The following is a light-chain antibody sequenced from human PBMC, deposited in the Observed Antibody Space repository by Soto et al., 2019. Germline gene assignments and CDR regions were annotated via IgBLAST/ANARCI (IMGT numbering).Light chain of an antibody. J-gene: IGKJ1*01. Sequence: EIVMTQSPATLSVSPREKDTLSCRASQSVSSNLAWYQQKPGQAPRLLIYGASTRATGIPARFSGSGSGTEFTLTISSLQSEDFAVYYCQQYNNWRKTFGQGTKVDIK. CDR3: QQYNNWRKT. V-gene: IGKV3-15*01. CDR1: QSVSSN. CDR2: GAS.